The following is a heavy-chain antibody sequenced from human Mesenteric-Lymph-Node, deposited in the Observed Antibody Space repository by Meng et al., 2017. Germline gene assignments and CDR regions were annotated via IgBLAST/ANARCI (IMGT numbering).Heavy chain of an antibody. Sequence: ASVKVSCKASGYTFTSYGISWVRQAPGQGLEWMGWINPNSGGTNYAQKFQGRVTMTRDTSISTAYMELSRLRSDDTAVYYCARDRSTMVRGVILRRKFDYWGQGTLVTVSS. CDR1: GYTFTSYG. D-gene: IGHD3-10*01. J-gene: IGHJ4*02. CDR2: INPNSGGT. V-gene: IGHV1-2*02. CDR3: ARDRSTMVRGVILRRKFDY.